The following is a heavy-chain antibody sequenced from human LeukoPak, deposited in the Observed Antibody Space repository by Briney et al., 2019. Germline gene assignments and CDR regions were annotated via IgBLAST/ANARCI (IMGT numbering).Heavy chain of an antibody. CDR1: GASISSYY. CDR3: ARAQDGDFGNDAFDI. CDR2: LYTSGST. V-gene: IGHV4-4*07. D-gene: IGHD4-17*01. J-gene: IGHJ3*02. Sequence: PSETLSLTCTVSGASISSYYWSWIRQPAGKGLEWIGRLYTSGSTKYNPSLKSRVTISVDKSKNQFSLKLTSVTAADTALYFCARAQDGDFGNDAFDIWGQGTMVTVSS.